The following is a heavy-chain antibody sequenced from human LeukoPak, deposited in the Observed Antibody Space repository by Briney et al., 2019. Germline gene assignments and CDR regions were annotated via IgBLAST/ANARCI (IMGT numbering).Heavy chain of an antibody. J-gene: IGHJ4*02. CDR1: GVSITTYY. D-gene: IGHD4-17*01. CDR3: ARYLGYGEFDY. CDR2: IYHSGST. Sequence: SETLSLTCTVSGVSITTYYWSWIRQPPGKGLEWIGYIYHSGSTNYNPSLKSRVTISVDTSKNQFSLKLSSVTAADTAVYYCARYLGYGEFDYWGQGTLVTVSS. V-gene: IGHV4-59*08.